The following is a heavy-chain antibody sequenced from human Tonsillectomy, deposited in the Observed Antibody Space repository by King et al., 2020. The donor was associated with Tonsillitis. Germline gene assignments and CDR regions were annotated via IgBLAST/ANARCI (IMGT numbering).Heavy chain of an antibody. Sequence: VQLVESGGGLVQPGGSLRLSCAASGFTFSSYAMSWVRQAPGKGLEWVSGISGSGGSTYPADSVKGRFTISRDNSKNTLYLQMKSLRAEDTAVYYCAKDKVATMPRDAFDFWGQGTMVTVSS. CDR3: AKDKVATMPRDAFDF. CDR1: GFTFSSYA. CDR2: ISGSGGST. V-gene: IGHV3-23*04. J-gene: IGHJ3*01. D-gene: IGHD5-12*01.